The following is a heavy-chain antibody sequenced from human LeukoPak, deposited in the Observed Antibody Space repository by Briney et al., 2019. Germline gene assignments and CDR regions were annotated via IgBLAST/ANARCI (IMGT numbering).Heavy chain of an antibody. Sequence: GGSLRLSCAASGFTVSSNYMSWVRQAPGKGLEWVSVIYSGGSTYYADSVKGRFTISRDNSENTLYLQMNSLRAEDTAVYYCARGYSSSFPDYWGQGTLVTVSS. D-gene: IGHD6-13*01. CDR1: GFTVSSNY. J-gene: IGHJ4*02. CDR2: IYSGGST. CDR3: ARGYSSSFPDY. V-gene: IGHV3-53*01.